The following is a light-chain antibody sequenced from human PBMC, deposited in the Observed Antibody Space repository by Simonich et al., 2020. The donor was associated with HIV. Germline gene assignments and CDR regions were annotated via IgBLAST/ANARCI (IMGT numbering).Light chain of an antibody. J-gene: IGKJ1*01. V-gene: IGKV3-15*01. CDR1: QSVSSN. Sequence: EIVMTQSPATLSVSPGERATLSCRASQSVSSNLAWYQQKPGQAPRLLSYGASTRATGIPARFSGSGSGTEFTLTISSLQSEDFGVYYCQQYKKWPPWTFGQGTKVEIK. CDR3: QQYKKWPPWT. CDR2: GAS.